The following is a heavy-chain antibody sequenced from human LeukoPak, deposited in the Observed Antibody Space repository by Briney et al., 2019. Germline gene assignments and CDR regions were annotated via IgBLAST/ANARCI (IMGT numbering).Heavy chain of an antibody. Sequence: SETLSLTCTVSGGSISSYYWSWIRQPPGKGLEWIGYIYYSGSTSYNPSLKSRVTISVDTSKNQFSLKLTSVTAADTAVYYCARGFRGRFSVWDAFQIWGQGTMVTVSS. CDR1: GGSISSYY. J-gene: IGHJ3*02. D-gene: IGHD3-10*01. CDR2: IYYSGST. CDR3: ARGFRGRFSVWDAFQI. V-gene: IGHV4-59*08.